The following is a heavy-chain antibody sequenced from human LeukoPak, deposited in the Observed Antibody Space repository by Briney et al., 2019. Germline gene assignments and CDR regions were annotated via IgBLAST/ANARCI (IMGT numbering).Heavy chain of an antibody. D-gene: IGHD6-13*01. CDR3: AKERSSWYFDY. CDR1: GFTFSSYS. CDR2: ISSSSSSYI. J-gene: IGHJ4*02. Sequence: GGSLRLSCAASGFTFSSYSMNWVRQAPGKGLEWVSSISSSSSSYIYYADSVKGRFTISRDNAKNTLYLQMNSLRAEDTAVYYCAKERSSWYFDYWGQGTLVTVSS. V-gene: IGHV3-21*04.